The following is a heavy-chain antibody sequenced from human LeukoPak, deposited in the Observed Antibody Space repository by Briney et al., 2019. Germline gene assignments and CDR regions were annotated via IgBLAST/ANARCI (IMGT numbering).Heavy chain of an antibody. J-gene: IGHJ4*02. D-gene: IGHD5-12*01. Sequence: GGSLRLSCAASGFTFSSYAMSWVRQAPGNGPEWVSVISGSGSTTYFAEAVNGRFTISRDNSKNTLYLEMNSLRAEDTAVYYCARGKSGYDPIDDWGQGTLVTVSS. CDR1: GFTFSSYA. CDR2: ISGSGSTT. CDR3: ARGKSGYDPIDD. V-gene: IGHV3-23*01.